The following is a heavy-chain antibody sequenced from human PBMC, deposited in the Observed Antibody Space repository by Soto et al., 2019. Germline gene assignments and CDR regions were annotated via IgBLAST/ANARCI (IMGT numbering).Heavy chain of an antibody. CDR2: ISYDGSNK. Sequence: QVQLVESGGGVVQPGRSLRLSCAASGFTFSSYGMHWVRQAPGKGLEWVAVISYDGSNKYYADSVKGRFTISRDNSKNTLYLQMNSLRAEDTAVYYCAKDLYSSSSGFDYWGQGTLVTVSS. J-gene: IGHJ4*02. D-gene: IGHD6-6*01. V-gene: IGHV3-30*18. CDR1: GFTFSSYG. CDR3: AKDLYSSSSGFDY.